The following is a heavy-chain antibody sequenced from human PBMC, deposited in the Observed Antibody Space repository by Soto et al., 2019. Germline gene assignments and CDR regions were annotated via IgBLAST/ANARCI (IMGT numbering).Heavy chain of an antibody. Sequence: VQLLESGGGLVQPGGSLRLSCEASGFTFSNYAMAWVRQAPGEGPEWVSTIGGGDDIFYAESVKGRFTISRDDSKSTMCLQMVNLRVEDTAIYFCEKDSVSFNRIYDAFDIWGQGTVVTVSS. J-gene: IGHJ3*02. CDR2: IGGGDDI. CDR3: EKDSVSFNRIYDAFDI. D-gene: IGHD3-3*02. CDR1: GFTFSNYA. V-gene: IGHV3-23*01.